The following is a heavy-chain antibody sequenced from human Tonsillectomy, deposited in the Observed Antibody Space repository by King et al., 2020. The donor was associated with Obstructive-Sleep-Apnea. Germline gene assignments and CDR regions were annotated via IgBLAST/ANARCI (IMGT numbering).Heavy chain of an antibody. CDR2: IYYSETT. V-gene: IGHV4-59*08. D-gene: IGHD5-12*01. CDR3: ARLGSGYLFDY. Sequence: VQLQESGPGLVKPSETLSLTCTVSDGSISSYYWSWIRQPPGEGLEWIGYIYYSETTNYNPSLKSRVTISMDTSKNQFSLRLSSVTAADTAVYYCARLGSGYLFDYWGQGALVTVSS. CDR1: DGSISSYY. J-gene: IGHJ4*02.